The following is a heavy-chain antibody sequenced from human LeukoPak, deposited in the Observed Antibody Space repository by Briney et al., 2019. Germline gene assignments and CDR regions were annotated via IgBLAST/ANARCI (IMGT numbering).Heavy chain of an antibody. D-gene: IGHD5-24*01. V-gene: IGHV3-48*02. CDR1: GFTFSSYA. Sequence: HPGGSLRLSCAASGFTFSSYAMHWVRQAPGKGLEWVSYISSSSSTIYYADSVKGRFTISRDNAKNSLYLQMSSLRDEDTAVYYCARASFQRWLQLGGDWGQGTLVTVSS. CDR3: ARASFQRWLQLGGD. J-gene: IGHJ4*02. CDR2: ISSSSSTI.